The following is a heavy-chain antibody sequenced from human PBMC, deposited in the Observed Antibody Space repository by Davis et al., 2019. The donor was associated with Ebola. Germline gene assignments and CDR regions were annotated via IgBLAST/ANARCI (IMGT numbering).Heavy chain of an antibody. Sequence: GESLKISCAASGFTVSNNYMTWVRQAPGKGLEWISVIYAGGNTYYADSVKGRFTISRDNSKNTLYLQMNSLSAEDTAVYYCARDLGYSGLDYWGQGTLVTVSS. CDR2: IYAGGNT. D-gene: IGHD1-26*01. V-gene: IGHV3-66*02. J-gene: IGHJ4*02. CDR1: GFTVSNNY. CDR3: ARDLGYSGLDY.